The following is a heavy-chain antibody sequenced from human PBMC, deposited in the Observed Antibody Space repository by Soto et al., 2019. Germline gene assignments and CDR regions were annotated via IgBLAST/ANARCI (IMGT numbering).Heavy chain of an antibody. D-gene: IGHD5-12*01. V-gene: IGHV4-34*01. Sequence: SETLSLTXAVYGGSFSGYYWSWIRQPPGKGLEWIGEINHSGSTNYNPSLKSRVTISVDTSKNQFSLKLSSVTAADTAVYYCAREPVVATTIDYFDYWGQGTLVTVSS. CDR2: INHSGST. CDR1: GGSFSGYY. J-gene: IGHJ4*02. CDR3: AREPVVATTIDYFDY.